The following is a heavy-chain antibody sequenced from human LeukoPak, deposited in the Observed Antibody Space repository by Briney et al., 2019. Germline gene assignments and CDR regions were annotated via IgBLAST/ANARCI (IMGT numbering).Heavy chain of an antibody. CDR2: IIPILGIA. V-gene: IGHV1-69*02. CDR1: GGTFSSYT. J-gene: IGHJ6*03. D-gene: IGHD2-2*02. CDR3: ARAWVVAPAAIDFYYMDV. Sequence: ASVKVSCKASGGTFSSYTISWVRQAPGQGLEWMGRIIPILGIANYAQKFQGRVTITANKSTSTAYMELSSLRSEDTAVYYCARAWVVAPAAIDFYYMDVWGKGTTVTVSS.